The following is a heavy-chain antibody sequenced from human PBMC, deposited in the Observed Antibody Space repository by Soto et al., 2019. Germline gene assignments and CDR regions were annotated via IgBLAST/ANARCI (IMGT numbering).Heavy chain of an antibody. CDR2: IYYSGST. V-gene: IGHV4-39*01. J-gene: IGHJ5*02. D-gene: IGHD3-10*01. CDR3: ASMVRGVTNWFDP. Sequence: ETLSLTCTVSGGSISSSSYYWGWIRQPPGKGLEWIGSIYYSGSTYYNPSLKSRVTISVDTSKNQFSLKLSSVTAADTAVYYCASMVRGVTNWFDPWGQGTLVTVSS. CDR1: GGSISSSSYY.